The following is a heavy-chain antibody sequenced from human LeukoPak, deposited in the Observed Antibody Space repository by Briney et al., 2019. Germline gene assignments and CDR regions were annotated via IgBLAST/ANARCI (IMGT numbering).Heavy chain of an antibody. CDR2: INPNSGGT. D-gene: IGHD2-15*01. CDR3: ARAGGRSRFDP. Sequence: ASVKVSCKASGYSFNDKYLHWVRQAPGQGLERMGSINPNSGGTNYAQKFQGRVTMTTDTSMSTAYMELSRLTSDDTAVYYCARAGGRSRFDPWGQGTLVTVSS. V-gene: IGHV1-2*02. J-gene: IGHJ5*02. CDR1: GYSFNDKY.